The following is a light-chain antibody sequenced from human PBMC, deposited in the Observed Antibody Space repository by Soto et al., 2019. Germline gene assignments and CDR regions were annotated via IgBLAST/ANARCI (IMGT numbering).Light chain of an antibody. CDR2: GAS. J-gene: IGKJ1*01. V-gene: IGKV3-15*01. CDR3: QHYNNWPPWT. CDR1: QSVSSSY. Sequence: ELVLTQSPGTLSLSPGERATLSCRSSQSVSSSYLAWYQQKPGQAPRLLIYGASIRATGIPARFSGSGSGTEFTLTIRSLQSEDLAVYYCQHYNNWPPWTFGQGTKVDI.